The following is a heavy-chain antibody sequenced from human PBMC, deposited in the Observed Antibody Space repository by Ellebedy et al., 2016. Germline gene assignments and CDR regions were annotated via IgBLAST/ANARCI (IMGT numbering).Heavy chain of an antibody. CDR2: INHSGNT. D-gene: IGHD6-19*01. CDR1: NGSISSGYW. J-gene: IGHJ1*01. Sequence: SETLSLTCVVSNGSISSGYWWGWVRQPPGKGLEWIGEINHSGNTNKNPSLGSRVTISIDKSNKEVSLNLISATAADTAVYYCVQYCSAYRCYSEKFQHWGQGALVTVSS. V-gene: IGHV4/OR15-8*02. CDR3: VQYCSAYRCYSEKFQH.